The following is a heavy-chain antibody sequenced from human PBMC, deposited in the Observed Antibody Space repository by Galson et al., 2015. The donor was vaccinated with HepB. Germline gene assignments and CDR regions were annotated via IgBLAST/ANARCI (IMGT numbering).Heavy chain of an antibody. Sequence: SLRLSCAASGFTFINYALHWVRQTPGKGLEWLAVISDDGDGNNEYYADSVKGRFTISRDNSKNTLYLHMNSLRGDDTAVYYCARGGGGLPMDGISDSWGQGTLVTVS. CDR1: GFTFINYA. CDR3: ARGGGGLPMDGISDS. J-gene: IGHJ5*01. CDR2: ISDDGDGNNE. V-gene: IGHV3-30-3*01. D-gene: IGHD1-14*01.